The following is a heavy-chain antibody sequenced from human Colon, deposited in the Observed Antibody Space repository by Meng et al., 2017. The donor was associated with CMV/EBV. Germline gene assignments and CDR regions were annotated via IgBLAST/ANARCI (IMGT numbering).Heavy chain of an antibody. Sequence: VLLVESGGGLVQPVGFLRLSCAASGFTVSCRYMNWVRQAPGKTLEWVSLIYSATTTYYPDSVKGRLIVSRDKSKNAVCLQMNRLRGEDTAVSYCARDTKGATTTCPFDSWGQGTLVTVSS. CDR2: IYSATTT. V-gene: IGHV3-66*01. CDR3: ARDTKGATTTCPFDS. D-gene: IGHD1-14*01. CDR1: GFTVSCRY. J-gene: IGHJ4*02.